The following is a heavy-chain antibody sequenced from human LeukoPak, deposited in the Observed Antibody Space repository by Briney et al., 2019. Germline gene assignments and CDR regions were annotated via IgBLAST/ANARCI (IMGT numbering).Heavy chain of an antibody. V-gene: IGHV4-39*07. Sequence: SETLSLTCTVSGGSISSSSYYWGWIRQPPGKGLEWIGSIYYSGSTYYNPSLKSRVTISVDTSKNQFSLKLSSVTAADTAVYYCASNPTIFGVVQNFDYWGQGTLATVSS. CDR2: IYYSGST. J-gene: IGHJ4*02. CDR3: ASNPTIFGVVQNFDY. CDR1: GGSISSSSYY. D-gene: IGHD3-3*01.